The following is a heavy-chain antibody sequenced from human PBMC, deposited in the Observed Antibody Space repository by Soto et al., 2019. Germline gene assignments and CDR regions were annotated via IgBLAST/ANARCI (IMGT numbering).Heavy chain of an antibody. Sequence: EVQLVESGGGVVRPGGSLRLSCAASGFTFDDYGMSWVRQAPGKGLEWVSGINWNGGRTCDAAAVKGRFSISRDNAKNSLYLQMNSLRVEDTALYHCARGAYCDLENDAFDTWGQGTLVTVSS. CDR3: ARGAYCDLENDAFDT. V-gene: IGHV3-20*01. CDR1: GFTFDDYG. J-gene: IGHJ3*02. D-gene: IGHD4-17*01. CDR2: INWNGGRT.